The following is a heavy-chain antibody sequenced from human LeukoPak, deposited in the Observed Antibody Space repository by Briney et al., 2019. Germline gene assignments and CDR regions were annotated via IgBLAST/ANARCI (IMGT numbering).Heavy chain of an antibody. J-gene: IGHJ3*02. D-gene: IGHD3-10*01. V-gene: IGHV1-46*01. CDR2: INPSGGST. Sequence: ASVKVSCKASGYTFTSYYMHWVRQAPGQGLEWMGIINPSGGSTSYAQKLQGRVTMTTDTSTSTAYMELRSLRSDDTAVYYCAREALMVRGVKSAFDIWGQGTMVTVSS. CDR3: AREALMVRGVKSAFDI. CDR1: GYTFTSYY.